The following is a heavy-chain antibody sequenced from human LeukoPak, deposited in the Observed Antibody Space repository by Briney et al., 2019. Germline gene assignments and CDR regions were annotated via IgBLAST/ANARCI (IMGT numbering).Heavy chain of an antibody. CDR1: GFTFSSYS. Sequence: GGSLRLSCAASGFTFSSYSMNWVRQAPGKGLEWVSSISSSSSYIYYADSVKGRFTISRDNAKNSLYLQMNSLRVEDTAVYYCASPIHDYGVAELWGQGTLVTVSS. J-gene: IGHJ4*02. V-gene: IGHV3-21*04. D-gene: IGHD4/OR15-4a*01. CDR3: ASPIHDYGVAEL. CDR2: ISSSSSYI.